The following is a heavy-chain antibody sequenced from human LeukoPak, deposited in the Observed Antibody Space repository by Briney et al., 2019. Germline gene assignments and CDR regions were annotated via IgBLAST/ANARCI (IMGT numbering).Heavy chain of an antibody. Sequence: PGGSPRLSRAASGFTFSSYWMHWVRQAPGKGLVWVSGINSDGSTTNYADSVKGRFTISRDNARNTLYLQMNSLRAEDTAVYYCANYNGDYLDYWGQGTLVAVSS. V-gene: IGHV3-74*01. CDR2: INSDGSTT. J-gene: IGHJ4*02. CDR3: ANYNGDYLDY. CDR1: GFTFSSYW. D-gene: IGHD5-24*01.